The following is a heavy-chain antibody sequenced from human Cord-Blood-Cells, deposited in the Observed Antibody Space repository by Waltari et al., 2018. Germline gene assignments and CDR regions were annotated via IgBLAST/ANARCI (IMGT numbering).Heavy chain of an antibody. D-gene: IGHD6-6*01. CDR3: ARERSSIAARRGLFDY. CDR1: GFTFSSYA. J-gene: IGHJ4*02. V-gene: IGHV3-30-3*01. CDR2: ISYDGSNK. Sequence: QVQLVESGGGVVQPGRSLRLSCAASGFTFSSYAMHWVRQAPGKGLEWVAVISYDGSNKYYADSVKGRFTISRDNSKNTLYLQMNSLRAEDTAVYYCARERSSIAARRGLFDYWGQGTLVTVSS.